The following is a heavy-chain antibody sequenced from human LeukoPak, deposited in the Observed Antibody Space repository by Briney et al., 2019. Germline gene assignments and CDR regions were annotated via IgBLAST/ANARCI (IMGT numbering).Heavy chain of an antibody. D-gene: IGHD2-8*01. J-gene: IGHJ6*03. CDR2: ISSNGSTI. V-gene: IGHV3-48*03. CDR3: ARGDGVSRLSYYYYYMDV. CDR1: GFTFNSYE. Sequence: GGSLRLSCAASGFTFNSYEMNWVRQAPGKGLEWVSYISSNGSTIYYADSVKGRFTISRDNAKKSLYLQMNSLRAEDTAVYYCARGDGVSRLSYYYYYMDVWGKGTTVTVSS.